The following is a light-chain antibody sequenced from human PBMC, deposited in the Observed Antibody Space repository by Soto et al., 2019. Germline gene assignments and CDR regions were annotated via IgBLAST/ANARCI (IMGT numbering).Light chain of an antibody. CDR1: QSVSSN. CDR2: GAS. J-gene: IGKJ1*01. CDR3: QQTPNWPAWT. V-gene: IGKV3-15*01. Sequence: EIVMTQSPATLSVSPGERATLSCRASQSVSSNLAWYQQQPGQAPRLIIYGASTRATGIPARFSGSGSGTEFTLTIRRLQSEDSAVYYCQQTPNWPAWTFGPWTKLDIK.